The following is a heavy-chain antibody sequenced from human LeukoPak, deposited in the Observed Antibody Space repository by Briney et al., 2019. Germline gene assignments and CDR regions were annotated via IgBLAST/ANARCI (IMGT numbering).Heavy chain of an antibody. CDR1: GFTFSSYG. D-gene: IGHD3-10*01. V-gene: IGHV3-30*18. CDR3: AKVTGGYYGSSEDY. Sequence: GRSVRLSCAASGFTFSSYGMHWVRQAPGKGLEWVAVISYDGSNKYYADSVKGRFTISRDNSKNTLYLQMNSLRAEDTAVYYCAKVTGGYYGSSEDYWGQGTLVTVSS. CDR2: ISYDGSNK. J-gene: IGHJ4*02.